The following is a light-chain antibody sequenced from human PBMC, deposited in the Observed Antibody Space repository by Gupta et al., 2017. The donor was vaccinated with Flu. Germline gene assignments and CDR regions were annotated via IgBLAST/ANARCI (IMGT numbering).Light chain of an antibody. CDR3: SSRDSSGNLRAV. CDR1: SLRSYF. V-gene: IGLV3-19*01. CDR2: DEN. Sequence: SSELTQDPAVSVALGQTVRITCQGASLRSYFTSWYQQKPGQAPVLVISDENNRPSGIPDRFSGSSSGNTASLTITGAQAEDEADYYCSSRDSSGNLRAVFGGGTKLTVL. J-gene: IGLJ2*01.